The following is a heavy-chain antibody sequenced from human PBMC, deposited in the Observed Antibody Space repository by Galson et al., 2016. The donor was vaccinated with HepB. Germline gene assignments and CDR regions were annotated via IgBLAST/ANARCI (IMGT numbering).Heavy chain of an antibody. CDR3: ARALTIFGVVMFWD. Sequence: TLSLTCTVSGGAITSGSYYWSWIRQPAGMGLEWIGRIHTSGGTIYNPSLKSRVTISVDTSKNQFSLKLSSVTAADTAVYYCARALTIFGVVMFWDWGQGTLVTVSS. D-gene: IGHD3-3*01. J-gene: IGHJ4*02. CDR1: GGAITSGSYY. V-gene: IGHV4-61*02. CDR2: IHTSGGT.